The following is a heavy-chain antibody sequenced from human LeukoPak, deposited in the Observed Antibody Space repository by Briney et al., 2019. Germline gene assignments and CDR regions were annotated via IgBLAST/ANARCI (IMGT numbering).Heavy chain of an antibody. D-gene: IGHD6-6*01. J-gene: IGHJ3*02. CDR2: IYYSGST. Sequence: PSETLSLTCTVSGGSISSYYWSWIPQPPGKGLEWIGYIYYSGSTNYNPSPRSRVTISVDTSQNQFSLKLSSVTAADTAVYYCAREYSSSSGRRAFDIWGQGTMVTVSS. CDR1: GGSISSYY. CDR3: AREYSSSSGRRAFDI. V-gene: IGHV4-59*08.